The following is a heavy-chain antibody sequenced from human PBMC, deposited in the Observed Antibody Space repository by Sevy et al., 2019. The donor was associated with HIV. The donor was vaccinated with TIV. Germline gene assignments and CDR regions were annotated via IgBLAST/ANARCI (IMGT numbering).Heavy chain of an antibody. CDR2: IRNKGNGGTT. CDR3: SRVGSTTWPSRLGRRGYSYGARSNDY. V-gene: IGHV3-49*04. D-gene: IGHD5-18*01. CDR1: GFTFSYHY. Sequence: GGSLRLSCAASGFTFSYHYMSGVRQAPGKGLEWLGFIRNKGNGGTTEETTSVKGRFTISRDDSKSITYLQMKSLKTEGTALYYCSRVGSTTWPSRLGRRGYSYGARSNDYWGQGTLVTVSS. J-gene: IGHJ4*02.